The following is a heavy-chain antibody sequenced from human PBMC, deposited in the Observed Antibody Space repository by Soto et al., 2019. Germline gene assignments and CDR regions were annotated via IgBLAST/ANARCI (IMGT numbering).Heavy chain of an antibody. CDR1: GYTFTSYY. V-gene: IGHV1-46*04. CDR3: ARGLGLGDY. D-gene: IGHD3-9*01. Sequence: QVQLVQPGAEVKKPGASVKLSCKASGYTFTSYYIHWVRQAPGQGLEWIGIINPNGGSTNYAYTLKGRLTVTRDTSTATVYMELGALTSEDTAVYYCARGLGLGDYWGQGTLVTVSS. J-gene: IGHJ4*02. CDR2: INPNGGST.